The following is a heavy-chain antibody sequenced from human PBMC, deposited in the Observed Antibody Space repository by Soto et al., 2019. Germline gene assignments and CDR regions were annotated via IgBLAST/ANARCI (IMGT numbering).Heavy chain of an antibody. CDR3: ARSSLVRGVIKL. V-gene: IGHV3-30-3*01. Sequence: GGSLRLSCAASGFTFSSYAMNWVRQAPGKGLEWVAVISYDGSNKYYADSVKGRFTISRDNSKNTLYLQMNSLRAEDTAVYYCARSSLVRGVIKLWGQGTLVTVSS. J-gene: IGHJ4*02. CDR1: GFTFSSYA. D-gene: IGHD3-10*01. CDR2: ISYDGSNK.